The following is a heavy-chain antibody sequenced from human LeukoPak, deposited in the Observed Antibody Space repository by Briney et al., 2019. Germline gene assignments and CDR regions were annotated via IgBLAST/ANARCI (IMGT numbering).Heavy chain of an antibody. V-gene: IGHV3-7*01. CDR1: GFTFSNYW. J-gene: IGHJ4*02. CDR2: IKQDGSEK. CDR3: ARDSPVGSGYYYNY. Sequence: GGSLRLSCAASGFTFSNYWMTWVRQAPGKGLEWVANIKQDGSEKYYVDSVKGRFTISRDNAKNSLYLQMNSLRAEDTAVYYCARDSPVGSGYYYNYWGQGTLVTVSS. D-gene: IGHD3-22*01.